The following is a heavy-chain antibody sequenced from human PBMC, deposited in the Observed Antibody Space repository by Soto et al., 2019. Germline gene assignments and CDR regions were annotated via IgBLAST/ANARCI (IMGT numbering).Heavy chain of an antibody. J-gene: IGHJ5*02. CDR1: GFTFGDYA. Sequence: PGGSLRLSCTGSGFTFGDYAMSWFRQAPGKGLEWVGFIRSKAYGGTTEYAASVKGRFTISRDDSKSIAYLQMNSLKTEDTAVYYCTRGTTITGANWFDPWGQGTLVTVSS. CDR2: IRSKAYGGTT. D-gene: IGHD5-12*01. V-gene: IGHV3-49*03. CDR3: TRGTTITGANWFDP.